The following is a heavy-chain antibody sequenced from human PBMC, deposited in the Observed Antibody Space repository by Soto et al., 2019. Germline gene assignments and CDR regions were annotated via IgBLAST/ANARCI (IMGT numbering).Heavy chain of an antibody. V-gene: IGHV3-30*01. Sequence: QVQLVESGGGVVQPGRSLRLSCAASGFTFRSYAMDWVRQAPGKGLEWVAVISYDGTNKYYADSVKGRFTISRDNSQNPLYLQMNSLRPDDTAVYYCARGDSNSWSDFWGQGTLVTVSS. CDR2: ISYDGTNK. J-gene: IGHJ4*02. D-gene: IGHD6-13*01. CDR3: ARGDSNSWSDF. CDR1: GFTFRSYA.